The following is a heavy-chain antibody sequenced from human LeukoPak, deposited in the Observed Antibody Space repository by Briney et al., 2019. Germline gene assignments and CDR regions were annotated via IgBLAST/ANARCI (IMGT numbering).Heavy chain of an antibody. V-gene: IGHV4-34*01. D-gene: IGHD3-3*01. CDR1: GGSFSVYY. CDR2: INHSGST. J-gene: IGHJ5*02. CDR3: ARDKTLRFLEWTNWFDP. Sequence: TSETLSLTCAVYGGSFSVYYWSWIRQPPGKGLEWIGEINHSGSTNYNPSLKSRVTISVDTSKNQFSLKLSSVTAADTAVYYCARDKTLRFLEWTNWFDPWGQGTLVTVSS.